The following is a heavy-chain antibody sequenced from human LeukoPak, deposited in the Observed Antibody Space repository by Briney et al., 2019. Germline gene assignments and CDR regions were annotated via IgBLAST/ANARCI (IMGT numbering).Heavy chain of an antibody. D-gene: IGHD2-21*02. CDR2: INAGNGNT. Sequence: ASVKVSCKASGYTFTTYAMYWVRQAPGQRLEWMGWINAGNGNTKYSQKFQGRVTITRDTSASTAYMELSSLRSEDTAVYYCATALPCGGDCDPPHAFDIWGQGTMVTVSS. V-gene: IGHV1-3*01. CDR3: ATALPCGGDCDPPHAFDI. J-gene: IGHJ3*02. CDR1: GYTFTTYA.